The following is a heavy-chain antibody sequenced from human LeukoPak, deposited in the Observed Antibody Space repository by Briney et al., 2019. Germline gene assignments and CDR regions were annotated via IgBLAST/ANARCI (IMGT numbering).Heavy chain of an antibody. CDR1: GYTFTSYY. V-gene: IGHV1-46*01. J-gene: IGHJ4*02. CDR2: INPSGGST. Sequence: ASVNVSCMASGYTFTSYYMHWVRQAPGQGLEWMGIINPSGGSTSYAQKFQGRVTMTRDMSTSTVYMELRSLRSDDTAVYYCARVIAAGGTRALDWGQGTLVTVSS. D-gene: IGHD6-13*01. CDR3: ARVIAAGGTRALD.